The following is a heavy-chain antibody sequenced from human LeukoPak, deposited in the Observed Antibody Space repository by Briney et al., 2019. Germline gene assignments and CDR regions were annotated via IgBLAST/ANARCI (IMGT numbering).Heavy chain of an antibody. CDR1: RFTFSTYA. CDR2: ISGSGGST. D-gene: IGHD2-15*01. Sequence: GGSLRLSCAASRFTFSTYAMSWVRQAPGKGLEWVSTISGSGGSTYYADSVKGRFTISRDNSKNTLYLQMNSLRAEDTAVYYCAKATARIVVVPWGQGTLVTVSS. CDR3: AKATARIVVVP. J-gene: IGHJ5*02. V-gene: IGHV3-23*01.